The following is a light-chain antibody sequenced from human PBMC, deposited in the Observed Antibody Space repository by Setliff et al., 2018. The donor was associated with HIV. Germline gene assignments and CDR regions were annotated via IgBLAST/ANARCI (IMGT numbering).Light chain of an antibody. J-gene: IGLJ1*01. CDR2: DVS. CDR1: SSDVGGYNY. CDR3: TSYTRSSTDG. Sequence: QSVLTQPASVSGSPGQSITISCTGTSSDVGGYNYVSWYQHHPGKAPKLMIYDVSKRPSGVSNRFSGSKSDNTASLTISGLQTEDEADYYCTSYTRSSTDGFGTGTKVTVL. V-gene: IGLV2-14*03.